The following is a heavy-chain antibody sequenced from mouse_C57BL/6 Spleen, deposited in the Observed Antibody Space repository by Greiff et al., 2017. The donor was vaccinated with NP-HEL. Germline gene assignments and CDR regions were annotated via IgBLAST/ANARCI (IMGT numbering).Heavy chain of an antibody. CDR3: ARAPTGTGYFDD. D-gene: IGHD4-1*01. V-gene: IGHV1-54*01. Sequence: QVQLQQSGAELVRPGTSVKVSCKASGYAFTNYLIEWVKQRPGQGLEWIGVINPGSGGTNYNEKFKGKATLTADKSSSTAYMQLSSLTSEDSAVYFCARAPTGTGYFDDWGQGTTLTVSS. J-gene: IGHJ2*01. CDR2: INPGSGGT. CDR1: GYAFTNYL.